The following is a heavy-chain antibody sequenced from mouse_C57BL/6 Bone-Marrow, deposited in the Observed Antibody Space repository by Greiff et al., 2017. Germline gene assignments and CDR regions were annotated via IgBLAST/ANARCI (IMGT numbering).Heavy chain of an antibody. D-gene: IGHD2-3*01. CDR3: ARSLDVYYPAWFAY. CDR1: GYTFTSYW. J-gene: IGHJ3*01. Sequence: QVQLQQPGAELVKPGASVKLSCKASGYTFTSYWMHWVKQRPGQGLEWIGMIHPNSGSTNYNEKCKSKATLTVDKSSSTAYMQLSSLTTEDSAVYYCARSLDVYYPAWFAYWGQGTLVTVSA. CDR2: IHPNSGST. V-gene: IGHV1-64*01.